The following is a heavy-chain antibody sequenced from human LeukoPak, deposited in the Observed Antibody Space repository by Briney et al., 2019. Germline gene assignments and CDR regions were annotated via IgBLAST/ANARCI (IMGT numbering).Heavy chain of an antibody. CDR2: TYYSGST. CDR3: ARVVPTIRYFDYYYGMDV. V-gene: IGHV4-59*02. D-gene: IGHD3-9*01. Sequence: SETLSLTCTVSGGSVSSYYWSWIRQPPGKGLEWIGYTYYSGSTNYNPSLKSRVTISVDTSKNQFSLKLSSVTAADTAVYYCARVVPTIRYFDYYYGMDVWGQGTTVTVSS. J-gene: IGHJ6*02. CDR1: GGSVSSYY.